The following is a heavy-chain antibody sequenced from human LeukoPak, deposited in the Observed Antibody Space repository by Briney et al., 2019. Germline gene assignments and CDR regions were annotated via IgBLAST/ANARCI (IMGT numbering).Heavy chain of an antibody. CDR3: ARTEPYYYDSSGYYGAFDI. CDR2: ISSSSSYI. Sequence: GGSLRLSCAASGFTFSSYSMNWVRQAPGKGLEWVSSISSSSSYIYYADSVKGRFTISRDNAKNSLYLQMNSLRAEDTAVYYCARTEPYYYDSSGYYGAFDIWGQGTMVTVSS. D-gene: IGHD3-22*01. CDR1: GFTFSSYS. V-gene: IGHV3-21*01. J-gene: IGHJ3*02.